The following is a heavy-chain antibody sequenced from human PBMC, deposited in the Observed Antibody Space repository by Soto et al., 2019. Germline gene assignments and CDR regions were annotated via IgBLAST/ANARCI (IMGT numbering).Heavy chain of an antibody. J-gene: IGHJ5*01. Sequence: SGTLYLTCGVYGGSFRNYYCIWVRQPPRKGLEWLGEVTHSGGATYNPSLQSRLTISLDTSNNQFSLKMTSVTAADTAMYFCSREERLPRSCCDSRGQGPLVSLSS. CDR3: SREERLPRSCCDS. CDR2: VTHSGGA. V-gene: IGHV4-34*01. CDR1: GGSFRNYY. D-gene: IGHD2-21*01.